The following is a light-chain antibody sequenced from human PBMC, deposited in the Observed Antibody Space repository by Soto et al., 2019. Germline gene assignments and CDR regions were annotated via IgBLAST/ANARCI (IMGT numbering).Light chain of an antibody. CDR1: QSVSNSY. CDR3: QQYGGSPYT. V-gene: IGKV3-20*01. CDR2: DAS. J-gene: IGKJ2*01. Sequence: IVLTQSPGTLSLSPGERATLSCRASQSVSNSYLAWYQQKPGQAPRLLIYDASSRATGISDRFSGSGSGTDFTLTISRLEPEDSAVYYCQQYGGSPYTFGQGTKLEIK.